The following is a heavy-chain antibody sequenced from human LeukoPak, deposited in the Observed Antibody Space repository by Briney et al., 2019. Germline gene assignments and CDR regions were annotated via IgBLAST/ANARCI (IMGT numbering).Heavy chain of an antibody. J-gene: IGHJ6*03. D-gene: IGHD6-13*01. V-gene: IGHV4-4*07. CDR3: ARGHGYSSSWFPNYYYYYMDV. Sequence: SETLSLTCTVSGGSITSYYWSWIRQPAGKGLEWIGRIYVTESTTYNPSLKSRVTISIDTSKNQFSLKLSSVTAADTAVYYCARGHGYSSSWFPNYYYYYMDVWGKGTTVTVSS. CDR1: GGSITSYY. CDR2: IYVTEST.